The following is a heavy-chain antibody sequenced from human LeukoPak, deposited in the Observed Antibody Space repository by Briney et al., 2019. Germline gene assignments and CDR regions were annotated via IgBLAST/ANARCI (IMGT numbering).Heavy chain of an antibody. CDR3: ARGIVGVTYFDE. J-gene: IGHJ4*02. V-gene: IGHV4-61*03. Sequence: SETLSLTCSVSGGSASSGGFYRTWIRRPPGRGLEWIGYIYYSGSTEYNPSLRSRVSISADTSKNHFSLKLSSVTAADTAVYYCARGIVGVTYFDEWGQGMLVTVSS. CDR1: GGSASSGGFY. D-gene: IGHD1-26*01. CDR2: IYYSGST.